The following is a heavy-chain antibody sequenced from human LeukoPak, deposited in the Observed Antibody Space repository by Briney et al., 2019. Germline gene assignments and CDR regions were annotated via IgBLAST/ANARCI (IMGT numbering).Heavy chain of an antibody. CDR2: INHSGST. J-gene: IGHJ4*02. CDR3: ARHASKTMVRGATNPVCYYFDY. CDR1: GGSISSSSYY. D-gene: IGHD3-10*01. Sequence: SETLSLTCTVSGGSISSSSYYWGWIRQPPGKGLEWIGEINHSGSTNYNPSLKSRVTISVDTPKNQFSLKLSSVTAADTAVYYCARHASKTMVRGATNPVCYYFDYWGQGTLVTVSS. V-gene: IGHV4-39*01.